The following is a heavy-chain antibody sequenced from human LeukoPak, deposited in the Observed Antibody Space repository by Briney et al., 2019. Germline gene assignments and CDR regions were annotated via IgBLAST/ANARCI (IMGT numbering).Heavy chain of an antibody. V-gene: IGHV1-2*02. CDR2: INPNSGGT. J-gene: IGHJ5*02. CDR1: GYTFTGYY. CDR3: ARDSLIAYCGGDCYSWGFDP. D-gene: IGHD2-21*02. Sequence: ASVKVSCKASGYTFTGYYMHWVRQAPGQGLEWMGWINPNSGGTNYAQKFQGRVTMTRDTSISTAYMELSRLRSDDTAVYYCARDSLIAYCGGDCYSWGFDPWGQGTLVTVSS.